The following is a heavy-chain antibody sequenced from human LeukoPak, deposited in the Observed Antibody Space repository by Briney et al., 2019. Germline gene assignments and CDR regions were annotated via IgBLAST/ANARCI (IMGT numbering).Heavy chain of an antibody. D-gene: IGHD3-22*01. CDR3: ARYYADVNGCCYYYAY. V-gene: IGHV4-59*02. CDR1: GASVSSYY. Sequence: LETLSLTCTVSGASVSSYYWSWIRKPPGKGLEWIGFSAHTGSSSYNPPLKSRVSISVDKSMNHFSLRLTSVTTADTAVYYCARYYADVNGCCYYYAYWGQGTLVTVSS. J-gene: IGHJ4*02. CDR2: SAHTGSS.